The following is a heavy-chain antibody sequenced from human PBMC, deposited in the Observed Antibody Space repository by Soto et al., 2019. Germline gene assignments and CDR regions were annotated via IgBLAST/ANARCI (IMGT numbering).Heavy chain of an antibody. J-gene: IGHJ6*02. Sequence: QVQLVQSGAEVKKPGSSVKVSCRAPGGTFNSHTISWVRQAPGQGLEWMGGIMPMCGVTTYARKFQGRLTTTAKESTTTDYMEVSGLTSEDTAVYYCAGEGVTSSMSLPWMGYHYYGLDVWGQGTTVIVSS. V-gene: IGHV1-69*12. CDR1: GGTFNSHT. D-gene: IGHD2-2*01. CDR2: IMPMCGVT. CDR3: AGEGVTSSMSLPWMGYHYYGLDV.